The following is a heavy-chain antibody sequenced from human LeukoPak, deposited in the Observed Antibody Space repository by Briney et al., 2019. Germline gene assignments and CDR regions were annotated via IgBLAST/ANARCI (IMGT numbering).Heavy chain of an antibody. CDR1: GFTVSSNY. V-gene: IGHV3-53*05. CDR3: ARRYMATSAEDFEY. Sequence: GGSLRLSCAASGFTVSSNYMSWVRQAPGKGLEWVSVIYSGGSTYYADSVKGRFTISRDNSKNTLYLQMNSLRAEDTAVYYCARRYMATSAEDFEYWGQGTLVIVSS. CDR2: IYSGGST. D-gene: IGHD5-24*01. J-gene: IGHJ4*02.